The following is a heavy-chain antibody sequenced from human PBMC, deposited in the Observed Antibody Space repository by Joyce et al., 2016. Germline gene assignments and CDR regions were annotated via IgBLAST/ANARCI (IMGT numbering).Heavy chain of an antibody. V-gene: IGHV3-30*18. CDR2: ISYDGIYK. CDR3: AKILTATYSSGWFLDY. J-gene: IGHJ4*02. CDR1: GLTLSNYG. D-gene: IGHD6-25*01. Sequence: QVQLVESGGGVVQPGRSLRLSCAASGLTLSNYGIHLVRQAPGKGLEWVAVISYDGIYKYDADSVKGRFNISRDNSKNTVFLEMNSLRTEDTAVYYCAKILTATYSSGWFLDYWGQGTLVTVSS.